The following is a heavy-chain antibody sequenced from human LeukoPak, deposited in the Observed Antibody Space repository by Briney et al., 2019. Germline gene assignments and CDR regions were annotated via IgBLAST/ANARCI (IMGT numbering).Heavy chain of an antibody. CDR1: GFTFSSYS. CDR3: ARRYCSGGSCYYFDY. V-gene: IGHV3-21*01. J-gene: IGHJ4*02. Sequence: PGGSLRLSCAASGFTFSSYSMNWVRQAPGKGLEWVSSISSSSSYIYYADSVKGRFTISRDNAKNSLCLQMNSLRAEDTAVYYCARRYCSGGSCYYFDYWGQGTLVTVSS. D-gene: IGHD2-15*01. CDR2: ISSSSSYI.